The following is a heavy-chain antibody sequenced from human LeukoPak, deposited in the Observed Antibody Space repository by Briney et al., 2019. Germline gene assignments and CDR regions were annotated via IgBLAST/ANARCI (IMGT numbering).Heavy chain of an antibody. D-gene: IGHD3-9*01. J-gene: IGHJ4*02. Sequence: SETLSLTCTVSGVSISSYYWSWIRQPPGKGLEWIGYIYYSGSTDPNPSLKSRVTISVDTSKNQFSLKLRSVTAADTAVYYCARRPRNDILTGTPFDYWGQGILVTVSS. CDR3: ARRPRNDILTGTPFDY. V-gene: IGHV4-59*01. CDR1: GVSISSYY. CDR2: IYYSGST.